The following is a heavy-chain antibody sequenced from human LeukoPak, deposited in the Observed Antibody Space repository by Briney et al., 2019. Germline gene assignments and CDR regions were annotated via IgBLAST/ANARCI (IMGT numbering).Heavy chain of an antibody. CDR2: IIGSGSEM. V-gene: IGHV3-21*06. Sequence: RGSLRLSCGGSGFTFNSYSMNWVRQAPGKGLEWVASIIGSGSEMFYADSLKGRFTISRDNSKNSLYLQMNSLRVEDTAVYYCAKVQSDIVGAMFFSFDVWGQGTMVSVSS. CDR1: GFTFNSYS. CDR3: AKVQSDIVGAMFFSFDV. J-gene: IGHJ3*01. D-gene: IGHD1-26*01.